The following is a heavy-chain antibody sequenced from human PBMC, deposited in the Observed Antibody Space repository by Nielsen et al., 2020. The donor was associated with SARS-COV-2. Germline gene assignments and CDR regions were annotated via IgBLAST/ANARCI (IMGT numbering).Heavy chain of an antibody. CDR2: IYYSGST. D-gene: IGHD6-13*01. J-gene: IGHJ4*02. V-gene: IGHV4-30-4*01. CDR3: ARSIAAASSAYYFDY. Sequence: SETLSLTCTVSGGSISSGDYYWSWIRQPPGKGLEWIGYIYYSGSTYYNPSLKSRVTISVDTSKNQFSLKLSSVTAADTAVYYCARSIAAASSAYYFDYWGQGTLVTVSS. CDR1: GGSISSGDYY.